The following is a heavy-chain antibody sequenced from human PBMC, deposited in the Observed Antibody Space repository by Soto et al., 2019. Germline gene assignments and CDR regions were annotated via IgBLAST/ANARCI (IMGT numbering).Heavy chain of an antibody. J-gene: IGHJ4*02. Sequence: LVESGGGLVQPGGSLRLSCAASGFTCSNIWMSWVRRSPEKGPEWVASISPDVGEIYYVDSVKGRFTISRDNTRNSKYLQMNSLRAEDTAVYYCATVPRWGQGTLVTVSS. CDR1: GFTCSNIW. CDR3: ATVPR. CDR2: ISPDVGEI. V-gene: IGHV3-7*01.